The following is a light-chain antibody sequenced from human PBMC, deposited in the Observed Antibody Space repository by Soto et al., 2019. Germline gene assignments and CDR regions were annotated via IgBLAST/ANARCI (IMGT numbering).Light chain of an antibody. CDR1: QSVSSN. V-gene: IGKV3-15*01. J-gene: IGKJ4*01. CDR2: GAS. CDR3: QQYNNSPFT. Sequence: EIGLTQSPATLSLSPGERATLSCRASQSVSSNLAWYQQKPGQAPRLLIYGASTRDTGIPARFSGSGSGTEFTLTISSLQSEDFAVYYCQQYNNSPFTFGGGTKVDIK.